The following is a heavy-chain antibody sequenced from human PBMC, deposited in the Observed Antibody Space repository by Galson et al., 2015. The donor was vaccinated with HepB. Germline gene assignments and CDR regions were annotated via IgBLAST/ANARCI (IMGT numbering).Heavy chain of an antibody. D-gene: IGHD2-2*02. V-gene: IGHV4-61*01. J-gene: IGHJ4*02. CDR1: GGSVSSTSYY. CDR3: ASLYCSRTSCYMIV. Sequence: ETLSLTCTVSGGSVSSTSYYWSWIRQPPGKGLEWIGYMSYSGNTNCNPSLKSRVTISVDTSKNQFSLKLSSVTAADTAVYYCASLYCSRTSCYMIVWGQGTLVTVSS. CDR2: MSYSGNT.